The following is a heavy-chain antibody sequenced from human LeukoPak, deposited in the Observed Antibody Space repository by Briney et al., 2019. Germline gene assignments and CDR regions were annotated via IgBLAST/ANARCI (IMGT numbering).Heavy chain of an antibody. CDR2: INHSGSA. CDR1: GGSSSGYY. J-gene: IGHJ4*02. CDR3: ARGQGTVTTH. Sequence: PSETLSLTCAVSGGSSSGYYWTWIRQPPGKGLEWIGEINHSGSANYNPSLKSRVTISLDTSKNQFSLKLSSVTAADTAVYYCARGQGTVTTHWGQGTLVTVSS. D-gene: IGHD4-17*01. V-gene: IGHV4-34*01.